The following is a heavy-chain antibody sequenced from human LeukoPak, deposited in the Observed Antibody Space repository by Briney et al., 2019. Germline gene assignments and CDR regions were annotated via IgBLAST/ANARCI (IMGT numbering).Heavy chain of an antibody. CDR2: IYYSGST. D-gene: IGHD3-22*01. V-gene: IGHV4-39*01. CDR3: ARHAPSYYYDSSGYWAFDI. CDR1: GGSISSSSYY. J-gene: IGHJ3*02. Sequence: SETLSLTCTVSGGSISSSSYYWGWIRQPPGKGLEWIGSIYYSGSTYYNPSLKSRVTISVDTSKNQFSLKLSSVTAADTAVYYCARHAPSYYYDSSGYWAFDIWGQGTMVTVSS.